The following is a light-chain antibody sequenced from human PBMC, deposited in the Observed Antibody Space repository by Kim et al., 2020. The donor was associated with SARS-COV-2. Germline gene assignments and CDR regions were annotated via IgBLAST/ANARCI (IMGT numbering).Light chain of an antibody. Sequence: EIVMTQSPATLSVSPGERATLSCRASQSVSSNLAWYQQKPGQAPRLIIYGASTRATGIPDRFSGSGSGTEFTLTISNLQSEDFAVYYCQQYNKRPPLTFGGGTKVDIK. J-gene: IGKJ4*01. CDR2: GAS. V-gene: IGKV3-15*01. CDR3: QQYNKRPPLT. CDR1: QSVSSN.